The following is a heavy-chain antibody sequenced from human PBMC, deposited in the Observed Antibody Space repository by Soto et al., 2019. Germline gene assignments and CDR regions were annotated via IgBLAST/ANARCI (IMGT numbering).Heavy chain of an antibody. Sequence: QVQLVQSGAEVKKPESSVKVSCKAPGGTFSTYAISWVRQAPGQGLEWMGGIIPMFGTANYAQRFQDGVTINADKSTNTVYRELSRLRSEDTAVYFCASGIQLWLRRINNGYSGWGQGTLVTVSS. D-gene: IGHD5-18*01. CDR3: ASGIQLWLRRINNGYSG. CDR2: IIPMFGTA. CDR1: GGTFSTYA. V-gene: IGHV1-69*14. J-gene: IGHJ4*02.